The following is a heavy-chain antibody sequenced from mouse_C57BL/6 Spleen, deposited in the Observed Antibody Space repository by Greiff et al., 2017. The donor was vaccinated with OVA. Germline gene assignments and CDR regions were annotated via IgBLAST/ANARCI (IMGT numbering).Heavy chain of an antibody. V-gene: IGHV5-17*01. J-gene: IGHJ2*01. CDR1: GFTFSDYG. Sequence: EVQLVESGGGLVKPGGSLKLSCTASGFTFSDYGMHWVRQAPEKGLEWVAYISSGGGTIYYADTVKGPFSISRDTAKNTLFLQVTSLRSEETAMDYCARTNLYYLDDWGQGTTLTVAS. CDR2: ISSGGGTI. CDR3: ARTNLYYLDD. D-gene: IGHD1-3*01.